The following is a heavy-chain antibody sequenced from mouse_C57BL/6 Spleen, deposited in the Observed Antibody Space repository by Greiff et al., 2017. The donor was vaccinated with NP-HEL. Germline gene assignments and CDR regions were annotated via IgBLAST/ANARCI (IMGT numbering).Heavy chain of an antibody. V-gene: IGHV1-82*01. CDR1: GYAFSSSW. D-gene: IGHD1-1*01. CDR2: IYPGDGDT. CDR3: ARWFITTGYFDV. J-gene: IGHJ1*03. Sequence: VKLQESGPELVKPGASVKISCKASGYAFSSSWMNWVKQRPGKGLEWIGRIYPGDGDTNYNGKFKGKATLTADKSSSTAYMQLSSLTSEDSAVYFCARWFITTGYFDVWGTGTTVTVSS.